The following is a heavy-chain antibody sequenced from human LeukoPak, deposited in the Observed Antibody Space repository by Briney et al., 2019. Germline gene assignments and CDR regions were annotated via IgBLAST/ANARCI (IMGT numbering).Heavy chain of an antibody. Sequence: ASVKVSCKASGYTFTGYYMHWVRQAPGQGLEWMGWINPNSGGANYAQKFQGRVTMTRDTSISTAYMELSRLRSDDTAVYYCARDFRAAMVSDWFDPWGQGTLVTVSS. CDR3: ARDFRAAMVSDWFDP. D-gene: IGHD5-18*01. V-gene: IGHV1-2*02. CDR1: GYTFTGYY. CDR2: INPNSGGA. J-gene: IGHJ5*02.